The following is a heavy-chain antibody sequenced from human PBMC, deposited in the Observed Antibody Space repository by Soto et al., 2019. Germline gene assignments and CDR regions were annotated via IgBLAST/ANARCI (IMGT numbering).Heavy chain of an antibody. V-gene: IGHV1-2*02. CDR1: GYTFTFYY. Sequence: XSVKVSCKASGYTFTFYYMHWVQQAPGQGLEWMGWINPKSGGTMYPQKFQGRVTMTWDTSISTAYMALTRLRSDDTAVYYCARDLAKGGGGAGFDYWGQGTLVTVSS. CDR2: INPKSGGT. CDR3: ARDLAKGGGGAGFDY. D-gene: IGHD3-16*01. J-gene: IGHJ4*02.